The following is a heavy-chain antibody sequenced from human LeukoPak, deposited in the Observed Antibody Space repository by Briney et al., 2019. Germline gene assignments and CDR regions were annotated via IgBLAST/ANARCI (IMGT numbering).Heavy chain of an antibody. V-gene: IGHV1-3*04. CDR3: ARRGYSGRLR. CDR2: INTGNGNT. J-gene: IGHJ4*02. CDR1: GYTFTSYG. Sequence: ASVKVSCKASGYTFTSYGLHWVRQAPGQRLEWMGWINTGNGNTRYSQKIQGRVTITRDTPASTTYMELSNLRSEDTAVYYCARRGYSGRLRWGQGTLVTVSS. D-gene: IGHD1-26*01.